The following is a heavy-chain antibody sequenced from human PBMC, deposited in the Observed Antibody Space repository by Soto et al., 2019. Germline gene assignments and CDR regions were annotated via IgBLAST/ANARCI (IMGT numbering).Heavy chain of an antibody. CDR1: GYTFTSYD. J-gene: IGHJ6*02. V-gene: IGHV1-8*01. CDR3: ARGRGWRRRPYETYYYYYGMDV. D-gene: IGHD5-12*01. Sequence: EASVKVSCKASGYTFTSYDINWVRQATGQGPEWMGWMNPNSGNTGYAQKFQGRVTMTRNTSISTAYMELSSLRSEDTAVYYCARGRGWRRRPYETYYYYYGMDVSGQGTTVTVSS. CDR2: MNPNSGNT.